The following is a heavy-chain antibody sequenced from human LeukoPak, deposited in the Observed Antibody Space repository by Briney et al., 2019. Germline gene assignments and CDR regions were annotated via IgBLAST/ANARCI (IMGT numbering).Heavy chain of an antibody. CDR1: GFIFTSHS. CDR2: IDSSSSSI. J-gene: IGHJ4*02. V-gene: IGHV3-48*01. CDR3: ARGNGPGSFIIDY. Sequence: GGSLRLSYAASGFIFTSHSMNWVRQAPGKGLEWVSFIDSSSSSIHYADSVRGRFTISRDNAKNLLYLQMNSLRAEDTAEYFCARGNGPGSFIIDYWGRGTLVAASS. D-gene: IGHD3-10*01.